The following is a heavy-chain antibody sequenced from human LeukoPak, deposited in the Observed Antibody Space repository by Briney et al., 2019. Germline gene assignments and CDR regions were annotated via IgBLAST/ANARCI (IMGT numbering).Heavy chain of an antibody. V-gene: IGHV3-7*01. Sequence: GSLRLSCAASGLRFSRFWMSWVRQAPGKGLEWVANIEEDGSEKNYVDSVRGRFTISRDNAKKSLYLQMNSLRDGDTALYYCVAGAASCDPWRQGNLVPVSS. D-gene: IGHD3-10*01. CDR3: VAGAASCDP. CDR1: GLRFSRFW. J-gene: IGHJ5*02. CDR2: IEEDGSEK.